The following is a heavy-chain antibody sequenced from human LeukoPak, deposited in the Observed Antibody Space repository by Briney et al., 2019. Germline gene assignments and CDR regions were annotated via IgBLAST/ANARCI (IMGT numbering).Heavy chain of an antibody. J-gene: IGHJ4*02. CDR3: VARPPSLYDKPDY. Sequence: PSETLSLTCTVSGGSISSSSYYWGWIRQPPGKGLEWIGSIYYSGSTYYNPSLKSRVTISVDTSKNQFSLKLSSVTAADTAVYYCVARPPSLYDKPDYWGQGTLVTVSS. D-gene: IGHD2/OR15-2a*01. CDR2: IYYSGST. V-gene: IGHV4-39*07. CDR1: GGSISSSSYY.